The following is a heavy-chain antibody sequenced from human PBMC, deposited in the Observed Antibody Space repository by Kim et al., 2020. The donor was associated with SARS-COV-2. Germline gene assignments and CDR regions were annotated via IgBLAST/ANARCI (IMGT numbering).Heavy chain of an antibody. J-gene: IGHJ4*02. CDR2: ISDVGSNK. Sequence: GGSLRLSCAASGFTFSIYAMYWVRQAPGKGLEWVAVISDVGSNKYYADSVKGRFTISRDNSKNTLYLQMNSLRAEDTAVYYCARVLDYWGQGTRVTVSS. V-gene: IGHV3-30-3*01. CDR1: GFTFSIYA. CDR3: ARVLDY.